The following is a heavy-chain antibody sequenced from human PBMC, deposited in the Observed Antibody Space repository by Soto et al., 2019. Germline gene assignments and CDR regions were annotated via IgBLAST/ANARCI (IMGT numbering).Heavy chain of an antibody. D-gene: IGHD3-22*01. CDR1: GVGFKSYA. V-gene: IGHV1-69*13. CDR2: IIPIFGTA. CDR3: ARGGYDSSGPVDY. Sequence: GTSVELSSEASGVGFKSYASSWLRHDPGQGLEWMGGIIPIFGTANYAQKFQGRVTITADESTSTAYMELSSLRSEDTAVYYGARGGYDSSGPVDYWGQGTLVTVSS. J-gene: IGHJ4*02.